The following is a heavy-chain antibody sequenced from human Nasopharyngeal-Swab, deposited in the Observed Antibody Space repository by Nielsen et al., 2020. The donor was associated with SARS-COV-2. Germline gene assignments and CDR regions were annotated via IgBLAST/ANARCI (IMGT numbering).Heavy chain of an antibody. CDR1: GFTFSSYG. Sequence: GESLKISCAASGFTFSSYGMHWVRQAPGKGLEWVAVISYDGSNKYYADSVKGRFTISRDNSKNTLYLQMNSLRAEDTAVYYCAKVVFSDYVWGSYRYPFDYWGQGTLVTVSS. CDR2: ISYDGSNK. V-gene: IGHV3-30*18. CDR3: AKVVFSDYVWGSYRYPFDY. D-gene: IGHD3-16*02. J-gene: IGHJ4*02.